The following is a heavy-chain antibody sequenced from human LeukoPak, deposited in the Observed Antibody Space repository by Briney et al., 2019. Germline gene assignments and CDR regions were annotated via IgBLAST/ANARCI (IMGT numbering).Heavy chain of an antibody. Sequence: AGGSLRLSCAASGFTVSSNYMSWVRQAPGKGLEWVSVIYSGGSTYYADSVKGRFTISRDNSKNTLYLQMNSLRAEDTAVYYCARDPDIAAAGLEDYWGQGTLVPVSS. D-gene: IGHD6-13*01. J-gene: IGHJ4*02. V-gene: IGHV3-53*01. CDR3: ARDPDIAAAGLEDY. CDR1: GFTVSSNY. CDR2: IYSGGST.